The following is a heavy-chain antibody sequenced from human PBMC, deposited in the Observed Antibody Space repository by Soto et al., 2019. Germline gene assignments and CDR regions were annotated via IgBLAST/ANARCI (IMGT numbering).Heavy chain of an antibody. V-gene: IGHV4-39*01. Sequence: QLQLQESGPGLLKPSETLSLTCTVSGGSIRSSGYYWGWIRRPPGMGLEWIGSIFHSGSTLYTPSLNGRVTISVDTSKNKFSLKMTSVTAADTAVYYCARHATYCSSNSCYEFDFWGQGSLVTVSS. CDR3: ARHATYCSSNSCYEFDF. CDR1: GGSIRSSGYY. CDR2: IFHSGST. J-gene: IGHJ4*02. D-gene: IGHD2-2*01.